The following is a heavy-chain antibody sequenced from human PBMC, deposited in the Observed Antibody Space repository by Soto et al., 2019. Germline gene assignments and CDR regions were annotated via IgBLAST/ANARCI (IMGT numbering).Heavy chain of an antibody. Sequence: EVQLVESGGGLVQPGGSLRLSCAASGFTFSSYAMHWVRQAPGKGLEYVSAISSNGGSTYYANSVKGRFTISRDNSKNTLYLQMGSLRAEDMDLYYCARQGRAVSSYYFDYWGQGTLVTVSS. J-gene: IGHJ4*02. V-gene: IGHV3-64*01. CDR2: ISSNGGST. CDR3: ARQGRAVSSYYFDY. CDR1: GFTFSSYA. D-gene: IGHD3-10*01.